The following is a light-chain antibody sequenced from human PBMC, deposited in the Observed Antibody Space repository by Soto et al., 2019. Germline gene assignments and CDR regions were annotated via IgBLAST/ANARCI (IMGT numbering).Light chain of an antibody. Sequence: QSVLTQPPSVSGTPGQRVTISCSGSSSNIGSGTVNWYQQLPGTAPKLLMYNNNQWPSGVPDRLSGSKSGTSGSLAISGLQSEDEPDYYCASWDDSLTGSYVLGTGTNVNVL. J-gene: IGLJ1*01. CDR2: NNN. CDR3: ASWDDSLTGSYV. V-gene: IGLV1-44*01. CDR1: SSNIGSGT.